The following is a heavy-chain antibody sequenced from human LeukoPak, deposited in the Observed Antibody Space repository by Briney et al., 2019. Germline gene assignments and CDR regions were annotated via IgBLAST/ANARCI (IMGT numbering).Heavy chain of an antibody. Sequence: WASVTVSCTASGYTFTSYGISWVRQAPGQGLEWMGWISAYNGNTNYAQKLQGRVTMTTDTSTSTAYMELRSLRSDDTAVYYCAGEAAALDYDSSGYHWWGQGTLVTVSS. D-gene: IGHD3-22*01. J-gene: IGHJ4*02. CDR2: ISAYNGNT. V-gene: IGHV1-18*01. CDR1: GYTFTSYG. CDR3: AGEAAALDYDSSGYHW.